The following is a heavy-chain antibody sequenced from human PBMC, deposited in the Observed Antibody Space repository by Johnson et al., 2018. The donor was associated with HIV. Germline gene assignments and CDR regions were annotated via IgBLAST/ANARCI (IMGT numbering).Heavy chain of an antibody. CDR3: WAQWTVITFGGPSAFDI. CDR2: IKSKTDGGTT. J-gene: IGHJ3*02. Sequence: VQLVESGGDLVNPGGSLRLSFEASGFTFSNAWMTWVRQAPGKGLEWVGRIKSKTDGGTTDFAAPVKDSFPISRDDSKNTLYLHMNSLVTEDTAVYYCWAQWTVITFGGPSAFDIWGQGTVVTVSS. V-gene: IGHV3-15*01. CDR1: GFTFSNAW. D-gene: IGHD3-16*01.